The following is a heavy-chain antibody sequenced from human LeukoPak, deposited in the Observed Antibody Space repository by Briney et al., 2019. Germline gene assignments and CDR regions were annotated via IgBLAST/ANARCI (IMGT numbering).Heavy chain of an antibody. Sequence: SETLSLTCTVSGGSISSYYWSWIRQPAGKGLEWIGRIYTSGSTNYNPSLKSRVTMSVDTSKNQFSLKLSSVTAADTAVYYCAREGGGYYDSSGYFKNYYYYYMDAWGKGTTVTVSS. J-gene: IGHJ6*03. D-gene: IGHD3-22*01. CDR3: AREGGGYYDSSGYFKNYYYYYMDA. V-gene: IGHV4-4*07. CDR2: IYTSGST. CDR1: GGSISSYY.